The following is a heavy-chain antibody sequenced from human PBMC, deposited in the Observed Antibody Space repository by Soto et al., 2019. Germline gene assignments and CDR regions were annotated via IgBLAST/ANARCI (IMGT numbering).Heavy chain of an antibody. Sequence: QVQLVESGGSVVQPGGYRRLSCADSGFSFSYYGLHWVRQAPGKGLEWLALITHDGYNRYYADSVKGRFTISRDNSKNTIFLQMNSLKSEDTAVYYCAKGGSFDIWGQGTPVTVSS. D-gene: IGHD6-6*01. CDR2: ITHDGYNR. V-gene: IGHV3-30*18. CDR3: AKGGSFDI. J-gene: IGHJ4*02. CDR1: GFSFSYYG.